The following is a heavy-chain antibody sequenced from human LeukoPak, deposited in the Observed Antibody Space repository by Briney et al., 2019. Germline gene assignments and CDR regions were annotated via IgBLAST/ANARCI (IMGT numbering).Heavy chain of an antibody. Sequence: ASVKVSCKASGYTLSSYGISWVRQAPGQGLEWMGWISAYNGNTNYAQKLQGRVTMTTDTSTSTAYMELRSLKSDDTAVYYSATDQGDSSGYYEVDYWGRRTLVTVSS. CDR3: ATDQGDSSGYYEVDY. CDR2: ISAYNGNT. D-gene: IGHD3-22*01. V-gene: IGHV1-18*01. J-gene: IGHJ4*02. CDR1: GYTLSSYG.